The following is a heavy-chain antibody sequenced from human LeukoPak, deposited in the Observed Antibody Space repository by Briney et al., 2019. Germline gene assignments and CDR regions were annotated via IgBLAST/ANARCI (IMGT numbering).Heavy chain of an antibody. CDR3: AADQTRYSSGWYSVY. J-gene: IGHJ4*02. D-gene: IGHD6-19*01. CDR1: GGTFSSYT. Sequence: SVKVSCKASGGTFSSYTISWVRQAPGQGLEWMGRIIPILGIANYARKFQGRVTITADKSTSTAYMELSSLRSEDTAVYYCAADQTRYSSGWYSVYWGQGTLVTVSS. V-gene: IGHV1-69*02. CDR2: IIPILGIA.